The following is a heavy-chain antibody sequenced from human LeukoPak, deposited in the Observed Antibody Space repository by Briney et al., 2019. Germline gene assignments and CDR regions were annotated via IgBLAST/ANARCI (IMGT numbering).Heavy chain of an antibody. V-gene: IGHV4-59*01. J-gene: IGHJ4*02. Sequence: SETLSLTCTVSGGSISSYYWSWIWQPPAQGLEWIGYIYYSGSTNYNPSLTSRVTISVDTSKNQFSLKLSSVTAADTAVYYCARASGTGYSSSWPRPIDYWGQGTLVTVSS. CDR2: IYYSGST. CDR1: GGSISSYY. CDR3: ARASGTGYSSSWPRPIDY. D-gene: IGHD6-13*01.